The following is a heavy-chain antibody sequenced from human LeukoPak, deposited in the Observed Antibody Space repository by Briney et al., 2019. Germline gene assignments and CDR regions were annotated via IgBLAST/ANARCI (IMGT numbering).Heavy chain of an antibody. J-gene: IGHJ5*02. CDR3: ARGSLRITMVRGVIGWFDP. Sequence: SETLSLTCAVYGGSFSGYYWSWIRQPPGKGLEWIGEINHSGSTNYNPSLKSRVTISVDTSKNQFSLKLSSVTAADTAVYYCARGSLRITMVRGVIGWFDPWGQGTLVTVSS. D-gene: IGHD3-10*01. CDR2: INHSGST. V-gene: IGHV4-34*01. CDR1: GGSFSGYY.